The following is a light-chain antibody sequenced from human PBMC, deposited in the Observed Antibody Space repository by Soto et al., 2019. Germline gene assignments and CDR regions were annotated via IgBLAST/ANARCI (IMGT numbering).Light chain of an antibody. J-gene: IGKJ3*01. CDR1: RGVGTN. CDR3: QQYGRSPFT. CDR2: GAS. V-gene: IGKV3-20*01. Sequence: EIVMTQSPATLSVSPGERATLSCRASRGVGTNLAWYQQKFGQAPRLLIYGASSRATGIPGRLSGSGSGTDFTLTISRLEPEDFAVYYCQQYGRSPFTFGPGTKVDIK.